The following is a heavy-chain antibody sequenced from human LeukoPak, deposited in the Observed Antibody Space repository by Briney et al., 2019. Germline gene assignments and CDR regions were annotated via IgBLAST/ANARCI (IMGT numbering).Heavy chain of an antibody. CDR2: ISSSSSYT. Sequence: GGSLRLSCAASGFTSSDYYMSWIRQAPGKGLEWVSYISSSSSYTNYADSVKGRFTISRDNDKNSLYLQMNSLRAEDTAVYYCARDFSGNYFDYWGQGTLVTVSS. D-gene: IGHD3-10*01. CDR3: ARDFSGNYFDY. V-gene: IGHV3-11*05. CDR1: GFTSSDYY. J-gene: IGHJ4*02.